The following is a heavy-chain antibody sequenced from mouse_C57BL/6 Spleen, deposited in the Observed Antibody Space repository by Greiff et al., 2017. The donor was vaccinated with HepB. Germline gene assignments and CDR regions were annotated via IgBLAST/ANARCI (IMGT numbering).Heavy chain of an antibody. D-gene: IGHD1-1*01. Sequence: VQLKESGPGLVKPSQSLSLTCSVTGYSITSGYYWNWIRQFPGNKLEWMGYISYDGSNNYNPSLKNRISITRDTSKNQFFLKLNSVTTEDTATYYCARSTTVVAGGYFDYWGQGTTLTVSS. CDR1: GYSITSGYY. CDR2: ISYDGSN. CDR3: ARSTTVVAGGYFDY. V-gene: IGHV3-6*01. J-gene: IGHJ2*01.